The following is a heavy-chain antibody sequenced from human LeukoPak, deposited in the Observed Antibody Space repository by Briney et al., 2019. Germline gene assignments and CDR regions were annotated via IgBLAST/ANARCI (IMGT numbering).Heavy chain of an antibody. CDR3: TATREMATIIGWFDP. J-gene: IGHJ5*02. Sequence: PSETLSLTCTVSGGSISSGGYYWSWIRQHPGKGLEWIGYIYYSGSTYYNPSLKSRVTISVDTSKNQFSLKLSPVTAADTAVYYCTATREMATIIGWFDPWGQGTLVTVSS. V-gene: IGHV4-31*03. CDR2: IYYSGST. D-gene: IGHD5-24*01. CDR1: GGSISSGGYY.